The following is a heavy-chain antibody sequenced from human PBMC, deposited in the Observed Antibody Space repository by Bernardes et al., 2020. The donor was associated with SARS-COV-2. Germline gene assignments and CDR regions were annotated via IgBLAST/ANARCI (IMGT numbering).Heavy chain of an antibody. CDR2: INHSGST. Sequence: SETLSLTCAVYGGSFSGYYWSWIRQPPGKGLEWIGEINHSGSTNYNPSLKSRVTISVDTSKNQFSLKLSSVTAADTAVYYCAREEYCSGGSCYLNWFDPWGQGTLVTVSS. CDR1: GGSFSGYY. J-gene: IGHJ5*02. CDR3: AREEYCSGGSCYLNWFDP. V-gene: IGHV4-34*01. D-gene: IGHD2-15*01.